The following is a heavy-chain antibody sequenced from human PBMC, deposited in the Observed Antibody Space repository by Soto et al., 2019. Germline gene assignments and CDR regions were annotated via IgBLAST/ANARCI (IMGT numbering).Heavy chain of an antibody. CDR1: GGSFSGYY. J-gene: IGHJ4*02. Sequence: SESLSLTCAAYGGSFSGYYWSWIRQPPGKGLEWIAEINHSGSTNYNPSIKSRVTISVATSKNQFSLKLSTVTDAGTAVYSGARGRLTMVRTHYYFDYWGQGTLVTVSS. V-gene: IGHV4-34*01. D-gene: IGHD3-10*01. CDR3: ARGRLTMVRTHYYFDY. CDR2: INHSGST.